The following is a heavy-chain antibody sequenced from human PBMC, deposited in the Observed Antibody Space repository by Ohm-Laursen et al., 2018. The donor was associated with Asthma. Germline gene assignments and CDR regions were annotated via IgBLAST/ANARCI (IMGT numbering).Heavy chain of an antibody. V-gene: IGHV3-9*01. CDR2: ISWNSGSI. CDR1: GFSFHEYA. CDR3: AKLVGVTTA. D-gene: IGHD4-17*01. J-gene: IGHJ5*02. Sequence: SLRLSCSASGFSFHEYAMHWVRQSPGKGLEWVSGISWNSGSIGYADSVKGRFTISGDNAKNSLYLQMNSLRPEDTAFYYCAKLVGVTTAWGQGTLVTVSS.